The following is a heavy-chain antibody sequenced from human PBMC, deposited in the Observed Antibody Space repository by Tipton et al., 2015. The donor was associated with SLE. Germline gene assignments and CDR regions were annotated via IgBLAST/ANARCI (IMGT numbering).Heavy chain of an antibody. J-gene: IGHJ5*02. CDR2: IHSSGST. CDR1: GDSISTYY. CDR3: TRGGASSKWLDP. Sequence: TLSLTCTVSGDSISTYYWSWVRQPPGKGLEWIGFIHSSGSTKYNPSLTSRITISLDTSKNQFSLKLTPVTAADTAVYYCTRGGASSKWLDPWGQGVLVTVSS. V-gene: IGHV4-59*01. D-gene: IGHD6-6*01.